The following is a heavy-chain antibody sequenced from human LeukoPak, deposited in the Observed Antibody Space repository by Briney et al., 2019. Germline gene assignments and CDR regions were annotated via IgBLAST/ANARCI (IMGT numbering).Heavy chain of an antibody. V-gene: IGHV3-23*01. D-gene: IGHD6-13*01. J-gene: IGHJ4*02. CDR3: ANSLSSSWSVDY. CDR2: ISGSGGST. CDR1: GFTFSSYA. Sequence: GGSLRLSCAASGFTFSSYAMSWVRQAPGKGLEWVSAISGSGGSTYYAGSVKGRFTISRDNSKNTLYLQMNSLRAEDTAVYYCANSLSSSWSVDYWGQGTLVTVSS.